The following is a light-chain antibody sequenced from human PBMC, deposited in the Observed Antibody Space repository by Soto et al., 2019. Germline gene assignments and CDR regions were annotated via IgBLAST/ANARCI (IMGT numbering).Light chain of an antibody. V-gene: IGLV2-14*01. CDR1: SSDIGAYDS. J-gene: IGLJ3*02. CDR3: SSYTTFSTLV. Sequence: QSALTQPVSVSGSPGQSITIPCTGTSSDIGAYDSVSWYQQYPGKAPKLIIYDVANRPSGVSDRLSGCKSGNTASLTISGLQAEDEADCYCSSYTTFSTLVLGGGTKLTVL. CDR2: DVA.